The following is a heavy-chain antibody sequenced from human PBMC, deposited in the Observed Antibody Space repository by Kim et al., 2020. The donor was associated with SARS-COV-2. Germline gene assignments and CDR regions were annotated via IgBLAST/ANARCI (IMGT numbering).Heavy chain of an antibody. CDR3: ARKGDDGDFDY. D-gene: IGHD4-17*01. V-gene: IGHV4-59*01. CDR2: IYYSGST. J-gene: IGHJ4*02. Sequence: SETLSLTCTVSGFSFRSSSWRWIRQPPGKGLKWVGSIYYSGSTNYNPSLKSRLTMSVDTSKNQLSLKLSSVTAADTAVYYCARKGDDGDFDYWGQGTLVTVSS. CDR1: GFSFRSSS.